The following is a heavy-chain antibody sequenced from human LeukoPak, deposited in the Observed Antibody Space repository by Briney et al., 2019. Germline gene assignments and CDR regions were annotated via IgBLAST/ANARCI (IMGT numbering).Heavy chain of an antibody. J-gene: IGHJ4*02. V-gene: IGHV3-21*01. CDR1: GFTVSSNY. CDR3: ARANYGSGYVFDY. CDR2: ISSSSSYI. Sequence: GGSLRLSCAASGFTVSSNYMNWVRQAPGKGLEWVSSISSSSSYIYYADSVKGRFTIYRDNAKNSLYLQMNSLRAEDTAVYYCARANYGSGYVFDYWGQGTLVTVSS. D-gene: IGHD3-10*01.